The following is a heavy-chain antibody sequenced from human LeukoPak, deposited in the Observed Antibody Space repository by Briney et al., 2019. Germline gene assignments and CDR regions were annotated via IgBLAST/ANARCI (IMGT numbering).Heavy chain of an antibody. CDR3: ARQKLLWFGELFFDY. CDR1: GYTFTGYY. CDR2: INPNSGGT. D-gene: IGHD3-10*01. J-gene: IGHJ4*02. V-gene: IGHV1-2*02. Sequence: ASVKVSCKASGYTFTGYYMHWVRQAPGQGLEWMGWINPNSGGTNYAQKFQGRVTMTRDTSISTAYMELSRLRSDDTAVYYCARQKLLWFGELFFDYWGQGTLVTVCS.